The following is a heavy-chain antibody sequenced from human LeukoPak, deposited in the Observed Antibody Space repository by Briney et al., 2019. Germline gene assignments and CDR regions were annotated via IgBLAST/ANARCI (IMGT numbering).Heavy chain of an antibody. J-gene: IGHJ4*02. CDR3: ARGVLDTAMVRFDY. Sequence: KPSETLSLTCTVSGGSISSSTYSWTWIRQPAGKGLEWIGRIHSSGSTHYNPSLKSRVTISVDTSKNHFSLNLSSVTAADTAVYFCARGVLDTAMVRFDYWGKGTLVTVSS. V-gene: IGHV4-61*02. CDR2: IHSSGST. D-gene: IGHD5-18*01. CDR1: GGSISSSTYS.